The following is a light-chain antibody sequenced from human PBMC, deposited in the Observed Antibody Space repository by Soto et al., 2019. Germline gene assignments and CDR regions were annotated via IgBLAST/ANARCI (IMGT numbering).Light chain of an antibody. CDR2: GAS. CDR1: QSVSSN. Sequence: EIVLTQSPATLSLSPGERATLSCRASQSVSSNLAWYQQKPGQAPRLLIYGASTRATGIPARFSGSGSGTEFTLTISSLQSEDFAVYYCQQYNNPLYTFGPGTKVD. J-gene: IGKJ3*01. CDR3: QQYNNPLYT. V-gene: IGKV3-15*01.